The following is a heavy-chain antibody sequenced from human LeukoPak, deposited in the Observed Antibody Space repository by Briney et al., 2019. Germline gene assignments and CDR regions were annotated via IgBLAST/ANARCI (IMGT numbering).Heavy chain of an antibody. CDR3: ASHDITIFGVAYFDP. J-gene: IGHJ5*02. Sequence: SVKVPCKASGDTFSSYAISWVRQAPGQGLEWKGGIIPIFGTANYAQKFQGRVTITADESTSTAYMELSSLRSEDTAVYYCASHDITIFGVAYFDPWGQGTLVTVSS. D-gene: IGHD3-3*01. CDR1: GDTFSSYA. CDR2: IIPIFGTA. V-gene: IGHV1-69*13.